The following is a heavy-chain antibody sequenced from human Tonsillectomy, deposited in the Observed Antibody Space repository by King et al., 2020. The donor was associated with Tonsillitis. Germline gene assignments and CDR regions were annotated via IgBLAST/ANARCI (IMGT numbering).Heavy chain of an antibody. Sequence: VQLVESGGGLVQPGGSLRLSCAASGFTFHTCAMIWVRQSPGKGLEWVSSISGSGGSRFYADSVKGRFTISRDNARDTLYLKMNSLRDEDTAVYYCAKDSYLLTGYYRWFDPCGPGTLVTVSS. CDR2: ISGSGGSR. CDR3: AKDSYLLTGYYRWFDP. CDR1: GFTFHTCA. V-gene: IGHV3-23*04. J-gene: IGHJ5*02. D-gene: IGHD3-9*01.